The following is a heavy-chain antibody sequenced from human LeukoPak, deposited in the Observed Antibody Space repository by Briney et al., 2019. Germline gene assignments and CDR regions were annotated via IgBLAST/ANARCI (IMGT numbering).Heavy chain of an antibody. CDR1: GFTFSNAW. V-gene: IGHV3-15*05. Sequence: GGSLRLSCAASGFTFSNAWMSWVRQAPGKGLEWVGRIKSKTDGGTTDYAAPVKGRFTISRDDSKNTLYLQMNSLRAEDTAVYYCARGDIVVVPAAIVDYWGQGTLVTVSS. CDR3: ARGDIVVVPAAIVDY. D-gene: IGHD2-2*02. CDR2: IKSKTDGGTT. J-gene: IGHJ4*02.